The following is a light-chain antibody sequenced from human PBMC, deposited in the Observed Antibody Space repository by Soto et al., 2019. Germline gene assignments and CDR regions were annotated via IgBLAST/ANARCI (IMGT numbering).Light chain of an antibody. CDR2: DAS. J-gene: IGKJ1*01. Sequence: DIQMTQSPSALSASVGDRVTVTCRASQSISRWLAWFQQKPGKAPKLLIYDASTLESGVSSRFSGSGSGAEFTLTISSLQPDDFATYYCQQYGSYWTFGQGTKVDIK. CDR3: QQYGSYWT. V-gene: IGKV1-5*01. CDR1: QSISRW.